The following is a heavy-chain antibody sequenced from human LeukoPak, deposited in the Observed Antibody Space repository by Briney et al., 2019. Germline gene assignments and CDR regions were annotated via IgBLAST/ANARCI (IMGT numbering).Heavy chain of an antibody. CDR2: ISSSSSYI. CDR1: GFTFSSYS. Sequence: GGSLRLSCAASGFTFSSYSMNWVRQAPGKGLEWVSSISSSSSYIYYADSVKGRFTISRDNAKNSLYLQMNSLRAEDTAVYYCVSPYYDFWSGYYPLSYWGQGTLVTVSS. CDR3: VSPYYDFWSGYYPLSY. D-gene: IGHD3-3*01. J-gene: IGHJ4*02. V-gene: IGHV3-21*01.